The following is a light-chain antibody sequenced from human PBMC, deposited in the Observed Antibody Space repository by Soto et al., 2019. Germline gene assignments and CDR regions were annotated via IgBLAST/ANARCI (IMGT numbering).Light chain of an antibody. Sequence: EIVMTQSPATLSVSPGERATLSCRASQSVSSNLAWYQQKPGQAPRLLIYGASTRATGIPARFSGSGSGTEFTLTISSLQSEDFAVYYCQQCNNWPPTFVQGTKVEIK. CDR1: QSVSSN. CDR3: QQCNNWPPT. V-gene: IGKV3-15*01. J-gene: IGKJ1*01. CDR2: GAS.